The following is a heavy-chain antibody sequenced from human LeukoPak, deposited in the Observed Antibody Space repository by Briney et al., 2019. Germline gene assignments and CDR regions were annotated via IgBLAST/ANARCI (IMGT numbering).Heavy chain of an antibody. J-gene: IGHJ6*02. CDR2: ISAYNGNT. V-gene: IGHV1-18*01. CDR3: AREGGGWLQNSDIYYYYGMDV. D-gene: IGHD5-24*01. CDR1: GYTFTSYG. Sequence: ASVKVSCKASGYTFTSYGISWVRQAPGQGLEWMGWISAYNGNTNYAQKLQGRVTMTTDTSTSTAYMELRSLRSDDTAVYYCAREGGGWLQNSDIYYYYGMDVWGQGTTVTVSS.